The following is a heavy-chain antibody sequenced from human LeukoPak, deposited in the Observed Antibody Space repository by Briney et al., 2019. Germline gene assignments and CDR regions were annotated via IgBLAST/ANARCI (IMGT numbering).Heavy chain of an antibody. V-gene: IGHV3-15*01. CDR3: STDVVEWLLMFNDY. D-gene: IGHD3-3*01. CDR2: IKSKTDGGTT. CDR1: GFTFSDAW. J-gene: IGHJ4*02. Sequence: GGSLRLSCAASGFTFSDAWLSWVRQAPGKGLEWVGRIKSKTDGGTTDYAAPVEGRFTISRDDSKNMLFLQMNSLKTEDTAMYYCSTDVVEWLLMFNDYWGQGTLVTVSS.